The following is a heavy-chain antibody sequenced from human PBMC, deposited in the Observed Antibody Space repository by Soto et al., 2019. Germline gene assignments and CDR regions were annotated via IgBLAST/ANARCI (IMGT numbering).Heavy chain of an antibody. D-gene: IGHD6-19*01. V-gene: IGHV3-74*01. Sequence: EVQLVESGGGLVQPGGSLRLSCAASGFTFSSYWMHWVRQAPGKGLVWVSRIHSDGSSTSYADSVKGRFTNSRDNAKNTLYLQMNSLRAEDTAVYYCAVAVAGPTAIGYWGQGTLVTVSS. CDR3: AVAVAGPTAIGY. J-gene: IGHJ4*02. CDR2: IHSDGSST. CDR1: GFTFSSYW.